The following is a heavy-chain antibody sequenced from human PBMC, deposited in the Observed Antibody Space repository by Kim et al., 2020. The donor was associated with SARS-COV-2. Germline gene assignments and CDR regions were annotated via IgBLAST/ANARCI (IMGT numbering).Heavy chain of an antibody. Sequence: GGSLRLSCAASGFTFTSYSMNWVRQAPGKGLEWVSYITISSNGIYYADSVKGRFTMSRDNAKNSVYLQMNSLRDEDTAVYYCAISSHYRFDCWGQGTLVTVSS. CDR3: AISSHYRFDC. V-gene: IGHV3-48*02. D-gene: IGHD4-4*01. CDR1: GFTFTSYS. J-gene: IGHJ4*02. CDR2: ITISSNGI.